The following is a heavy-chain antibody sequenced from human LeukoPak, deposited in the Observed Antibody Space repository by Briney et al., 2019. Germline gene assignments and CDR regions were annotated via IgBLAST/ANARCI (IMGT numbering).Heavy chain of an antibody. J-gene: IGHJ4*02. CDR1: GGSISSFY. D-gene: IGHD2-21*01. CDR2: IYYSGST. Sequence: PSETLSLTCTVAGGSISSFYWGWLRQPPGKGVEWIGYIYYSGSTNYNPSLKSRVTISVDTSKNQFSLKLSSVTAADTAVYYCARVMGKFDYWGQGTLVTVSS. V-gene: IGHV4-59*01. CDR3: ARVMGKFDY.